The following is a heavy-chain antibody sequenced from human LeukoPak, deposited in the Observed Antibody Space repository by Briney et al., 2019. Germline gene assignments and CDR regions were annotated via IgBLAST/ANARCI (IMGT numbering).Heavy chain of an antibody. V-gene: IGHV3-30*02. Sequence: QPGGSLRLSCIASGFNFRNYGIHWVRQAPGKGLEWVAFIRYDGSNANYANSVKGRFTISRDNSQNTVYLQMSLLRIEDTAVYYCAKDTPDRSVTGDVFDIWGQGTMVTVS. D-gene: IGHD6-19*01. CDR2: IRYDGSNA. CDR1: GFNFRNYG. CDR3: AKDTPDRSVTGDVFDI. J-gene: IGHJ3*02.